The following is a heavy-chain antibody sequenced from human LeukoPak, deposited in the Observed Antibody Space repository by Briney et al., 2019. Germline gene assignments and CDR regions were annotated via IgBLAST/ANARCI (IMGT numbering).Heavy chain of an antibody. D-gene: IGHD6-13*01. CDR2: INHSGST. V-gene: IGHV4-34*01. J-gene: IGHJ6*02. CDR3: ARGIGSKIAAAGYYYYGMDV. Sequence: PSQTLSLTCAVYGGSFSGYYCSWIRQPPGNGLEWIREINHSGSTNYNPSLKSRVTISVDTSKNQFSLKLSSVTAADTAVYYCARGIGSKIAAAGYYYYGMDVWGQGTTVTVSS. CDR1: GGSFSGYY.